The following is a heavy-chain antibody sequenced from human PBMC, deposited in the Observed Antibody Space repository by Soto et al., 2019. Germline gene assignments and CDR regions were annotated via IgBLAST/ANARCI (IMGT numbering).Heavy chain of an antibody. CDR3: ARWEHPLFDY. D-gene: IGHD1-26*01. J-gene: IGHJ4*02. CDR2: ISSDGNHK. CDR1: GFTVSAYT. Sequence: QVQLVESGGGVVQPGRSLRLSCAASGFTVSAYTMHWVRQAPGKGLEWVAVISSDGNHKYYTDSVKGRFTISRDTSTNTLYLQMNSLRAEDTAVYYCARWEHPLFDYWGQGTLVTVSS. V-gene: IGHV3-30-3*01.